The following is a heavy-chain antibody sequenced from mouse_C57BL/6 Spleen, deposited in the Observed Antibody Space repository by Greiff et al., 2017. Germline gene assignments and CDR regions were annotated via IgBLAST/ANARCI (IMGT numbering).Heavy chain of an antibody. D-gene: IGHD2-4*01. CDR1: GFTFSSYA. J-gene: IGHJ1*03. V-gene: IGHV5-4*01. Sequence: EVQRVESGGGLVKPGGSLKLSCAASGFTFSSYAMSWVRQTPEKRLEWVATISDGGSYTYYPDNVKGRFTISRDNAKNNLYLQMSHLKSEDTAMYYCAREEGLRRDWYFDVWGTGTTVTVSS. CDR2: ISDGGSYT. CDR3: AREEGLRRDWYFDV.